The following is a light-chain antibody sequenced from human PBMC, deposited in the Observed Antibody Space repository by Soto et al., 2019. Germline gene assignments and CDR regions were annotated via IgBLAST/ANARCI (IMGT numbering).Light chain of an antibody. J-gene: IGKJ3*01. CDR3: QQYNNWPFT. Sequence: EIVMTQSPATLSVSPGERATLSCRASQSVSSNLAWYQQKPGQAPRLLIYCASTRATGIPARFSGSGSGTDFTLTISSLQYEDFAVYYCQQYNNWPFTFGPGTKVDIK. V-gene: IGKV3-15*01. CDR1: QSVSSN. CDR2: CAS.